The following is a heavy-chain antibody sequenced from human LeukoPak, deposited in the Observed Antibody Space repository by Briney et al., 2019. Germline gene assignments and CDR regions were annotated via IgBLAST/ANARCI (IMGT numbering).Heavy chain of an antibody. CDR2: INHSGST. D-gene: IGHD2-15*01. J-gene: IGHJ4*02. CDR3: ARDIGEGGFDY. V-gene: IGHV4-34*01. CDR1: GGSFSGYY. Sequence: SETLSLTCAVYGGSFSGYYWSWIRQPPGKGLEWIGEINHSGSTYYNPSLKSRVTISVDTSKNQFSLKLSSVTAADTAVYYCARDIGEGGFDYWGQGTLVTVSS.